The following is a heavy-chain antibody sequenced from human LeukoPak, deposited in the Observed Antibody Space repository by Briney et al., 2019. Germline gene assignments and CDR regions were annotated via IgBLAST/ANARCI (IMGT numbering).Heavy chain of an antibody. CDR3: AKDPYCSGGSCYSADYFDY. J-gene: IGHJ4*02. CDR1: GFTFSSYA. V-gene: IGHV3-23*01. CDR2: ISGSGGST. Sequence: GGSLRLSSAASGFTFSSYAMSWVRQAPGKGLEWVSAISGSGGSTYYADSVKGRFTISRDNSKNTLYLQMNSLRAGDTAVYYCAKDPYCSGGSCYSADYFDYWGQGTLVTVSS. D-gene: IGHD2-15*01.